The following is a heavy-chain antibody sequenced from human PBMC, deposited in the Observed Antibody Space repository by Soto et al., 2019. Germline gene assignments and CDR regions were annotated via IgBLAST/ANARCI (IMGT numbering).Heavy chain of an antibody. V-gene: IGHV3-20*01. D-gene: IGHD4-4*01. Sequence: GGSLRLSCAASGFTFDDYGMSWVRQAPGKGLEWVSGINWNGGSTGYADSVKGRFTISRDNAKNSLYLQMNSLRAEDTALYHCARAISSGRYSNYDYYYMDVWGKGTTVTVSS. CDR1: GFTFDDYG. CDR3: ARAISSGRYSNYDYYYMDV. CDR2: INWNGGST. J-gene: IGHJ6*03.